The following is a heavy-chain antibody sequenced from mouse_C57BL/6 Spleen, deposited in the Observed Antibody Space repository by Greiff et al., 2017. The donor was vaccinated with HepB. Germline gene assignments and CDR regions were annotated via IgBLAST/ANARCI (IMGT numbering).Heavy chain of an antibody. V-gene: IGHV8-8*01. CDR3: ARIGSYDHDGGDWFAY. D-gene: IGHD2-4*01. CDR1: GFSLSTFGMG. J-gene: IGHJ3*01. CDR2: IWWDDDK. Sequence: QVTLKESGPGILQPSQTLSLTCSFSGFSLSTFGMGVGWIRQPSGKGLEWLAHIWWDDDKYYNPALKSRLTISKDTSKNQLFLKIANVDTADTATYYCARIGSYDHDGGDWFAYWGQGTLVTVSA.